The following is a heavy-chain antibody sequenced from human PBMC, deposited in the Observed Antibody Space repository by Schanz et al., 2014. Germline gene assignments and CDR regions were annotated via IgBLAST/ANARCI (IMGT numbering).Heavy chain of an antibody. Sequence: EVQLLESGGGLVQPGGSLRLSCVASGFTFFGSFAMSCVRQAPGKGLEWVSDINWNGSSTGYAESVKGRFTSSRDNAKNCRYLQMNSLRAEHTALYYCARDSGSSRWWRSDYWGQGALVTVSS. V-gene: IGHV3-20*04. J-gene: IGHJ4*02. CDR1: GFTFFGSFA. CDR3: ARDSGSSRWWRSDY. CDR2: INWNGSST. D-gene: IGHD6-13*01.